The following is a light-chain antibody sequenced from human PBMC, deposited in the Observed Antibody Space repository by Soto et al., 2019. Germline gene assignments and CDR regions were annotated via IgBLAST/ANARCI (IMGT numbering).Light chain of an antibody. V-gene: IGKV3-20*01. CDR2: GAS. J-gene: IGKJ2*01. CDR3: QQYGRSPYT. Sequence: EIVLTQSPGTLSLSPGERATLSCRASQSVSSNNLAWYQQKPGQAPRLLIYGASSRTTGIPDMFSGSGSETDFTLTISRLEHEDFAVYYRQQYGRSPYTFGQGTKLAIK. CDR1: QSVSSNN.